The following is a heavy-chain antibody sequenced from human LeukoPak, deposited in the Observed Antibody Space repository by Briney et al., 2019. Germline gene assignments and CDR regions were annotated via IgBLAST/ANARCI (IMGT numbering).Heavy chain of an antibody. V-gene: IGHV4-4*07. CDR3: ARGPGHYYYYYMDV. Sequence: SETLSLTCTVSGGSISNYYWSWIRQPAGKGLEWIGRIYTSGSTNYNPSLKSRVTISVDTSKNQFSLKLSSVTAADTAVYYCARGPGHYYYYYMDVWGKGTTVTISS. CDR2: IYTSGST. CDR1: GGSISNYY. J-gene: IGHJ6*03.